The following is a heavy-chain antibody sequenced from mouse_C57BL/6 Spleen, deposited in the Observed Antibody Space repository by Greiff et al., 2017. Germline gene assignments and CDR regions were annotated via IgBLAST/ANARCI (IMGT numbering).Heavy chain of an antibody. V-gene: IGHV2-9-1*01. CDR1: GFSLTSYA. D-gene: IGHD1-1*01. J-gene: IGHJ2*01. CDR2: IWTGGGT. CDR3: ARNNYGSTIYFDY. Sequence: VMLVESGPGLVAPSQSLSITCTVSGFSLTSYAISWVRQPPGKGLEWLGVIWTGGGTNYNSALKSRLSISKDNSKSQVFLKMNSLQTDDTARYYCARNNYGSTIYFDYWGQGTTLTVSS.